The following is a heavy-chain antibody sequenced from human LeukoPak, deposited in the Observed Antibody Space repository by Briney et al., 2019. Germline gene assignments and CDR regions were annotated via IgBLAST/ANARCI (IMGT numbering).Heavy chain of an antibody. CDR1: GGSISSGSYY. V-gene: IGHV4-61*02. Sequence: PSQTLSLTCTVSGGSISSGSYYWSWIRQPAGKGLEWIGRIYTSGSTYYNPSLKSRVTISVDTSKNQFSLKLSSVTAADTAVYYCARGGEMATISGWDYFDYWGQGTLVTVSS. D-gene: IGHD5-24*01. CDR2: IYTSGST. J-gene: IGHJ4*02. CDR3: ARGGEMATISGWDYFDY.